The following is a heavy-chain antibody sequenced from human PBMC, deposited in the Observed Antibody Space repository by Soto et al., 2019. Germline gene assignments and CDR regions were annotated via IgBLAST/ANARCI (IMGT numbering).Heavy chain of an antibody. CDR3: VRVVAIPGYPDN. D-gene: IGHD5-12*01. Sequence: QVQLVQSGAEVRQPASSVKVSCKTSGGTFGSYAISRVRQAPGQGLEWMGGIVPIVDTSTYAQKFQGRVTITADESTSTVYMELSSLTSDDTAVYYCVRVVAIPGYPDNWGQGTLVTVSS. CDR2: IVPIVDTS. J-gene: IGHJ4*02. V-gene: IGHV1-69*12. CDR1: GGTFGSYA.